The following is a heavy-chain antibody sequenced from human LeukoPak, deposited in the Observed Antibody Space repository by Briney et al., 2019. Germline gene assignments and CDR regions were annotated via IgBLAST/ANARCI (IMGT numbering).Heavy chain of an antibody. D-gene: IGHD3-10*02. CDR2: IKGDEMTT. J-gene: IGHJ4*02. CDR3: ARGGLFAYYFDY. V-gene: IGHV3-74*01. Sequence: GGSLRLSCAASGFTFTTYWMHWVRHAPGKGLEWVSRIKGDEMTTNYADSVEGRFTISRDNAKNTVYLEINSLRAEDTAVYYCARGGLFAYYFDYWGQGTLVTVSS. CDR1: GFTFTTYW.